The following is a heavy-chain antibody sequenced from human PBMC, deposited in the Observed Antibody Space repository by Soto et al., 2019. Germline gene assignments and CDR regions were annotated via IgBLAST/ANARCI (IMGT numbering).Heavy chain of an antibody. CDR2: IGAYNGNT. D-gene: IGHD3-16*02. CDR1: GYTFTSYG. Sequence: QVQLVQSGAEVKKPGASVKVSCKASGYTFTSYGISWVRQAPGQGLEWMGWIGAYNGNTNYAQKVQGRVTMTTDTATSTDYMELRSRRSDDTAVSYCAREGILHLGELSQRPGWFDPWGQGTLVTVSS. J-gene: IGHJ5*02. CDR3: AREGILHLGELSQRPGWFDP. V-gene: IGHV1-18*01.